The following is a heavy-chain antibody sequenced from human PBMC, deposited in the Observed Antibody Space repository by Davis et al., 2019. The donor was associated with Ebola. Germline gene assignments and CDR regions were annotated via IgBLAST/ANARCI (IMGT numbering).Heavy chain of an antibody. CDR3: AREELRFLEWLFTHFDY. CDR1: GFTFSSYA. Sequence: GESLKISCSASGFTFSSYAMHWVRQAPGKGLEWVSAISGSGGSTYYADSVKGRFTISRDNAKNSLYLQMNSLRAEDTAVYYCAREELRFLEWLFTHFDYWGQGTLVTVSS. V-gene: IGHV3-23*01. J-gene: IGHJ4*02. D-gene: IGHD3-3*01. CDR2: ISGSGGST.